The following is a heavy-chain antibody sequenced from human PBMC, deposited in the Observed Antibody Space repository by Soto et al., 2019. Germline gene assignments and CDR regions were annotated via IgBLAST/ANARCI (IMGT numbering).Heavy chain of an antibody. Sequence: QVQLVQSGDEVKKPGASVKVSCKASGYIFVNYGIAWVRQAPGQGLGWLGWVSLYTGNTHSATRVQGRLTMTTDTSTSTAYMDLGSLTSDDTAVYYCVMVDNYVTPTPQDVWGQGTTVTVSS. D-gene: IGHD3-16*01. V-gene: IGHV1-18*01. J-gene: IGHJ6*02. CDR2: VSLYTGNT. CDR3: VMVDNYVTPTPQDV. CDR1: GYIFVNYG.